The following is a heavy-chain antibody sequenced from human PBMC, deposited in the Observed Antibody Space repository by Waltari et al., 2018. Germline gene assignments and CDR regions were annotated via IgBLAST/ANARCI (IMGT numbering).Heavy chain of an antibody. D-gene: IGHD1-26*01. CDR1: GGSFSGYY. CDR2: INHSGST. J-gene: IGHJ4*02. CDR3: ATKWELSSHFDY. Sequence: QVQLQQWGAGLLKPSETLSLTCAVYGGSFSGYYWSWIRQPPGKGLEWIGEINHSGSTNYNPSLKSRVTISVDTSKNQFSLKLSSVTAADTAVYYCATKWELSSHFDYWGQGTLVTVSS. V-gene: IGHV4-34*01.